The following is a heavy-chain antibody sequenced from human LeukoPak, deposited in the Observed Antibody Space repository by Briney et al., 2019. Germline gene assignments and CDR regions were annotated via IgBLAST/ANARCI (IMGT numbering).Heavy chain of an antibody. Sequence: GGSLRLSCAASGFTFDDYGMSWVRQAPGKGLEWVSYISSSSSTIYYADSVKGRFTISRDNSKNTLYLQMNSLRAEDTAVYYCADFSITMVRGDPDYWGQGTLVTVSS. CDR3: ADFSITMVRGDPDY. CDR2: ISSSSSTI. J-gene: IGHJ4*02. CDR1: GFTFDDYG. D-gene: IGHD3-10*01. V-gene: IGHV3-48*01.